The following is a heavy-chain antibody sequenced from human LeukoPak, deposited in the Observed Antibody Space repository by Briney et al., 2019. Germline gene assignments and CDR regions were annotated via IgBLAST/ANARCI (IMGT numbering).Heavy chain of an antibody. CDR1: GYSISSGYY. D-gene: IGHD3-9*01. V-gene: IGHV4-38-2*01. Sequence: PSETMSLTCAVSGYSISSGYYWGWIRQPPGKGLEWIGGIYHSGSTCSPPSLKSRVTISVDTSKNQFSLKLSSVTAADTAVYYSARRHTIFWHRYYFDYWGQGTLVTVSS. CDR3: ARRHTIFWHRYYFDY. J-gene: IGHJ4*02. CDR2: IYHSGST.